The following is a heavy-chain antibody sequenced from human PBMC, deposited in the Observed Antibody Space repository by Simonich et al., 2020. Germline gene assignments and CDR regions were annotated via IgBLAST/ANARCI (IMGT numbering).Heavy chain of an antibody. CDR3: ARARLYSSSHAFDI. Sequence: QVQLVQSGAEVKKPGASVKGACKASGYTFTGYYMHWVHQAPGQGLEGMACINHTRGGTNDAQKLKGRVTMTRDTSISTAYRELSRLRSDDTAVYYCARARLYSSSHAFDIWGQGTMVTVSS. D-gene: IGHD6-6*01. V-gene: IGHV1-2*02. CDR1: GYTFTGYY. CDR2: INHTRGGT. J-gene: IGHJ3*02.